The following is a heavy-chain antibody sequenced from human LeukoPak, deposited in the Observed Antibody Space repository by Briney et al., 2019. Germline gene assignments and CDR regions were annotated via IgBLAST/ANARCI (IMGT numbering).Heavy chain of an antibody. CDR1: GGSIRSSYYY. V-gene: IGHV4-39*07. CDR3: ARVDRCTSATCYENYNWLDP. J-gene: IGHJ5*02. D-gene: IGHD2-2*01. CDR2: IYDSGST. Sequence: SETLSLTCTVSGGSIRSSYYYWGWVRQPPGKGLEWIGSIYDSGSTYYNPSLKSRVTISPDTSTNQFSLTLNSMTAADTAVYFCARVDRCTSATCYENYNWLDPWGQGTLVTVSS.